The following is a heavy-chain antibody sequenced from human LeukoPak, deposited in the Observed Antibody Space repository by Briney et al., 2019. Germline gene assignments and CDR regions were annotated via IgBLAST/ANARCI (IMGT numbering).Heavy chain of an antibody. CDR1: GYTFTSYS. Sequence: ASVKVSCKASGYTFTSYSMNWVRQAPGQGLEWLGWINTNTGNPTYAQGFTVRLVFSLYTSVNTAYLQISSLKDEDTAVYYCARVVHPYDYESSGLTYDAFDIWGQGTMVTVSS. J-gene: IGHJ3*02. CDR2: INTNTGNP. D-gene: IGHD3-22*01. V-gene: IGHV7-4-1*02. CDR3: ARVVHPYDYESSGLTYDAFDI.